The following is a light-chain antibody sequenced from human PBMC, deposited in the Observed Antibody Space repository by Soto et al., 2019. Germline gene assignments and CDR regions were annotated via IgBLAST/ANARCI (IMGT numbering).Light chain of an antibody. V-gene: IGLV2-14*01. CDR1: SSDVGGYNY. CDR2: EVT. J-gene: IGLJ2*01. Sequence: QSVLTQPASVSGSPGQSITISCTGTSSDVGGYNYVSWYQQYPGKAPTLMISEVTDRPSGVSSRFSGSKSGNTASLTISGLRAEDEADYYCSSYTSSSTVVFGGGTKVTVL. CDR3: SSYTSSSTVV.